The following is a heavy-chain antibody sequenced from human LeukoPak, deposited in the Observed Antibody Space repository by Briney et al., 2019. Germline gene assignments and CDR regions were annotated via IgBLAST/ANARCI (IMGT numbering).Heavy chain of an antibody. Sequence: ASVKVSCKASGYTFTSYGISWVRQAPGQGLEWMGWISAYNGNTNYAQKLQGRVTMTTDTSTSTAYMELRSLRSDDTAVYYCARAGLGYCSSTSCYQQVYYMDVWGKGTTVTVSS. J-gene: IGHJ6*03. CDR2: ISAYNGNT. D-gene: IGHD2-2*01. CDR1: GYTFTSYG. V-gene: IGHV1-18*01. CDR3: ARAGLGYCSSTSCYQQVYYMDV.